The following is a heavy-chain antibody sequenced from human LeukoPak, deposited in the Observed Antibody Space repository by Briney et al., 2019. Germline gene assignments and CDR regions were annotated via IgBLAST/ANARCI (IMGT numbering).Heavy chain of an antibody. CDR3: AKRGVVIRVILVGFHKEAYYFDS. J-gene: IGHJ4*02. D-gene: IGHD3-22*01. Sequence: GGSLRLSCAVSGITLSNYAMSWVRQAPGKGLEWVADISGSGGGTNYADSVKGRFTISRDNPKNTLYLQMNNLRADDTAVYFCAKRGVVIRVILVGFHKEAYYFDSWGQGALVTVSS. CDR1: GITLSNYA. CDR2: ISGSGGGT. V-gene: IGHV3-23*01.